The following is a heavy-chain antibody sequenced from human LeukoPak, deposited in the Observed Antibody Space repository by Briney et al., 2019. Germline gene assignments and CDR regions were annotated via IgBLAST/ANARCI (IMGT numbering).Heavy chain of an antibody. CDR1: GYTFTSYD. CDR2: MNPNSGNT. J-gene: IGHJ4*02. V-gene: IGHV1-8*01. CDR3: ASSAARRRWLQPGFFDY. Sequence: GASVKVSCKASGYTFTSYDINRVRQATGQGLEWMGWMNPNSGNTGYAQKFQGRVTMTRNTSISTAYMELSSLRSEDTAVYYCASSAARRRWLQPGFFDYWGQGTLVTVSS. D-gene: IGHD5-24*01.